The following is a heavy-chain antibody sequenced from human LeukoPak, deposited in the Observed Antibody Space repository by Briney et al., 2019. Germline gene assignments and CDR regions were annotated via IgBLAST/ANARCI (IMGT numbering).Heavy chain of an antibody. V-gene: IGHV1-46*01. CDR3: ARGGYCSGGSCPTAY. J-gene: IGHJ4*02. D-gene: IGHD2-15*01. Sequence: APVKVSCKASGYTFTSYYMHWVRQAPGQGLEWMGIINPSGGSTSYAQKFQGRATMTRDTSTSTVYMELSSLRSEDTAVYYCARGGYCSGGSCPTAYWGQGTLVTVSS. CDR2: INPSGGST. CDR1: GYTFTSYY.